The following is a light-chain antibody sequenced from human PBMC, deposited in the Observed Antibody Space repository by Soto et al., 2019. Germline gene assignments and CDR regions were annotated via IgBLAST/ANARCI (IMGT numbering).Light chain of an antibody. J-gene: IGKJ2*01. CDR1: QPINTY. V-gene: IGKV1-39*01. Sequence: DIQMTQSPSSLSASVGDRVTITCRASQPINTYLNWYQLTPGKAPRLLIYGAFTLQSGVPSRFSGSGSGTYFTLTISSLQPEDVGSYYCQQSSSAPPYTFGQGTKLEIK. CDR3: QQSSSAPPYT. CDR2: GAF.